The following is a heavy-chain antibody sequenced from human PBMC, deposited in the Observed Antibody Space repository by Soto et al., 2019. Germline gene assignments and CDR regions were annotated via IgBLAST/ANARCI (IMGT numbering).Heavy chain of an antibody. J-gene: IGHJ4*02. CDR2: IYYTGGT. D-gene: IGHD3-22*01. Sequence: SETLSLTCSVSGGSVSSGSYYWSWIRRSPEKGLEWIGYIYYTGGTKYNPSLTSRVTISTDTSRNQFSLKLTSVTAADTAVYYCARGHDSSGYYSPLNYWGQGTLVTVSS. V-gene: IGHV4-61*01. CDR1: GGSVSSGSYY. CDR3: ARGHDSSGYYSPLNY.